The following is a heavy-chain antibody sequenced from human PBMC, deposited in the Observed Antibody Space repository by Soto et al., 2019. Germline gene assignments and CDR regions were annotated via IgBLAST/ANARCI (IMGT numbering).Heavy chain of an antibody. CDR3: ARDIYDFWSAWAPFEY. D-gene: IGHD3-3*01. Sequence: GGSLRLSCAASVFTFSSYGMHWVRHSPGKWLEWVAVIWYDGSNKYYADSVKGRFTISRDNSKNTLYLQMNSLRAEDTAVYYCARDIYDFWSAWAPFEYWGQGTLVNVSS. CDR1: VFTFSSYG. CDR2: IWYDGSNK. V-gene: IGHV3-33*01. J-gene: IGHJ4*02.